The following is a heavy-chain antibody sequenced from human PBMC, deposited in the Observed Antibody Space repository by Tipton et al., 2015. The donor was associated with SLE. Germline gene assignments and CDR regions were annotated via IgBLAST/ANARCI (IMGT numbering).Heavy chain of an antibody. CDR1: GFTFSTSW. J-gene: IGHJ4*02. V-gene: IGHV4-38-2*01. CDR2: IWHSGTA. CDR3: ARQPSPYYDTTSYFDY. Sequence: LRLSCAASGFTFSTSWMHWVRQAPGKGLEWIGSIWHSGTAHYNPSLESRVSISVATSQNHFSLRLTSVTAEDTAVYFCARQPSPYYDTTSYFDYWGPGILVTVSS. D-gene: IGHD3-16*01.